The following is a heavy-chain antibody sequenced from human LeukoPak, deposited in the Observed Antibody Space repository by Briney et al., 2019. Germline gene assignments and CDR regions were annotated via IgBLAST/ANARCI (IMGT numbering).Heavy chain of an antibody. D-gene: IGHD3-22*01. CDR2: IYYSGST. CDR3: ARYESSAYGIDV. Sequence: PSETLSLTCTVSGGPISSSSSYWGWIRQPPGMGLEWIGSIYYSGSTYYNPSLKSRVTISVDTSKNQFSLKVSSVAAADTAVYYCARYESSAYGIDVWGRGTLVTVSS. J-gene: IGHJ2*01. V-gene: IGHV4-39*01. CDR1: GGPISSSSSY.